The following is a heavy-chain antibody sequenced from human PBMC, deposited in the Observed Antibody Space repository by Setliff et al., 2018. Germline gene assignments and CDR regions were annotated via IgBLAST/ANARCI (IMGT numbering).Heavy chain of an antibody. D-gene: IGHD5-18*01. J-gene: IGHJ4*02. CDR2: INHSGST. Sequence: PETLSLTCAVYGGSFSGYYWSWIRQPPGKGLEWIGEINHSGSTNYNPSLKSRVTISVDTSKNQFSLKLSSVTAADTAVYYCARGRIQLWKYYFDYWGQGTLVTIS. CDR3: ARGRIQLWKYYFDY. V-gene: IGHV4-34*01. CDR1: GGSFSGYY.